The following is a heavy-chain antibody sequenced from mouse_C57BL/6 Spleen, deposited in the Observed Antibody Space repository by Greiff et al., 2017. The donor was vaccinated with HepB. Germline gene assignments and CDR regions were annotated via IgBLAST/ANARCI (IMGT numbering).Heavy chain of an antibody. CDR2: IYPGDGDT. CDR1: GYAFSSSW. CDR3: ARPYYGNYDYFDY. Sequence: QVQLQQSGPELVKPGASVKISCKASGYAFSSSWMNWVKQRPGKGLEWIGRIYPGDGDTNYNGKFKGKATLTADKSSSTAYMQLSSLTSEDSAVYFCARPYYGNYDYFDYWGQGTTLTVSS. V-gene: IGHV1-82*01. D-gene: IGHD2-10*01. J-gene: IGHJ2*01.